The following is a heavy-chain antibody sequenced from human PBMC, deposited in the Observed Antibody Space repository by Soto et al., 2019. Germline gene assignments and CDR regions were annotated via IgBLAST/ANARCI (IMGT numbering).Heavy chain of an antibody. J-gene: IGHJ4*02. CDR3: AREINYYDSSGYYYY. CDR2: INPSGGST. Sequence: VQLVQSGAEVKKPGASVKVSCKASGYTFTSYYMHWVRQAPGQGLEWMGIINPSGGSTSYAQKFQGRVTMTRDTSTSTVYMELSSVRSEDTAVYYCAREINYYDSSGYYYYWGQGTLVTVSS. D-gene: IGHD3-22*01. CDR1: GYTFTSYY. V-gene: IGHV1-46*01.